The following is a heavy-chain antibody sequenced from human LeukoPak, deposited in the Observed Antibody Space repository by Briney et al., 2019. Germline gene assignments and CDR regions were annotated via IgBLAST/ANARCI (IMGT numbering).Heavy chain of an antibody. CDR2: IDHRGDT. CDR3: ARGATITVTGYFYF. D-gene: IGHD5-24*01. V-gene: IGHV4-34*01. Sequence: SETLSLTCAVYGGTFSRYYWGWLRQSPGKGLEWVAAIDHRGDTNYNPPVKSRVTKSFDTSKNQFTLKVRTLSAADTAVYYCARGATITVTGYFYFWGQGTLVTVSS. CDR1: GGTFSRYY. J-gene: IGHJ4*03.